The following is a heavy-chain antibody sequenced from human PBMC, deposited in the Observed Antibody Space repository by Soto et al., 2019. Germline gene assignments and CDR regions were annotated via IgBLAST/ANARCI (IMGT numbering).Heavy chain of an antibody. D-gene: IGHD4-17*01. V-gene: IGHV3-23*01. Sequence: GGSLRLSXAASGFTFSNYGMDWVRQAPGEGPEWISTIRDSGSNRHYADSVKGRFTISRDNSKETVYLEMNNVRVEDTAIYYCVKGAPPTVPPPMFDSWGQGVLVTVSS. J-gene: IGHJ4*02. CDR1: GFTFSNYG. CDR3: VKGAPPTVPPPMFDS. CDR2: IRDSGSNR.